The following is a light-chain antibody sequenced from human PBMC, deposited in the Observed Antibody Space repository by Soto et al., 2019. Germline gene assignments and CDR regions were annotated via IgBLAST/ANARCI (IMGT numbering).Light chain of an antibody. J-gene: IGKJ1*01. CDR3: LRDYNYPWT. V-gene: IGKV1-6*01. CDR2: AAS. CDR1: QGIRND. Sequence: AIQMTQSPSSLSASVGDRVTITCRASQGIRNDLGWYQQKPGKAPNLLIYAASSLQSGVPSRFSGSGSGTDFTLTISSLQPEDFATYYCLRDYNYPWTFGQGTKVEIK.